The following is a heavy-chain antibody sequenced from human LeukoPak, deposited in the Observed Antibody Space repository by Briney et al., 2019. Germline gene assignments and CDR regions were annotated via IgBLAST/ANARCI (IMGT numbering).Heavy chain of an antibody. Sequence: ASVKVSCKTSGYSENFYGITWVRQVAGQGLEWMGWISAQHGQTEYAPNSQDRVTVTTDTYTNTAYMELRSLRSDDTAVYYCARSALGFCSGGSCTEFDYWGQGTLVTVSS. CDR3: ARSALGFCSGGSCTEFDY. D-gene: IGHD2-15*01. CDR2: ISAQHGQT. J-gene: IGHJ4*02. V-gene: IGHV1-18*04. CDR1: GYSENFYG.